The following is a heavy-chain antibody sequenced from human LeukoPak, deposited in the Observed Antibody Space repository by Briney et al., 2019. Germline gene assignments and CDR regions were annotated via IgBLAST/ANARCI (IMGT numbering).Heavy chain of an antibody. V-gene: IGHV1-2*02. CDR2: INPNGGGT. D-gene: IGHD6-19*01. J-gene: IGHJ4*02. CDR1: GYTFTDYY. Sequence: ASVKVSCKASGYTFTDYYMHWVRQAPGQGLEWMGWINPNGGGTNYAQNSQDRVTMTRDTSISTAYMELSRLRSDDTAVYYCARDWGSGSNGDYWGRGTLVTVSS. CDR3: ARDWGSGSNGDY.